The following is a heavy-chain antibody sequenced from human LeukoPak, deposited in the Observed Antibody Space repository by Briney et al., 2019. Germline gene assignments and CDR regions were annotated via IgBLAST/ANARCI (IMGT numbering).Heavy chain of an antibody. CDR3: GGGWYFFDY. Sequence: PGGSLRLSCAASGFSFSTYGMHWVRQAPGKGLEWVAVISYDGNNKYYADSVKGRFSTSRDNSKSTLYLQMNSLRAEDTAVYYCGGGWYFFDYWGQGTLVTVSS. CDR1: GFSFSTYG. J-gene: IGHJ4*02. D-gene: IGHD6-19*01. V-gene: IGHV3-30*03. CDR2: ISYDGNNK.